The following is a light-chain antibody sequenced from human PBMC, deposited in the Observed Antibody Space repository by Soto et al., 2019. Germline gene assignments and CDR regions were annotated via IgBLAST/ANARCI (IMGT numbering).Light chain of an antibody. J-gene: IGKJ3*01. CDR1: QDVRKY. CDR2: DAS. Sequence: DIQMTQSPSSLSASVGDRVTITCQASQDVRKYLSWYQQKARKAPKLLIYDASNLETGVPSRFSGSGSGTDFTFTISSLQPEDIATYYCQQRHNLPHTLGPGTKSGYQT. CDR3: QQRHNLPHT. V-gene: IGKV1-33*01.